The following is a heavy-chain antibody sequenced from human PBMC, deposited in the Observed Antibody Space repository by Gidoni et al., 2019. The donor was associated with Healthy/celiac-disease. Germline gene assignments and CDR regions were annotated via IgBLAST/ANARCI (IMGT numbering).Heavy chain of an antibody. CDR3: ARGPSRYNFDY. Sequence: QVQLQQWGAGLLKLSETLSLTCAVYGGSFSGYYWSWIRQPPGKGLEWIGEINHSGSTNYNPSLKSRVTISVDTSKNQFSLKLSSVTAADTAVYYCARGPSRYNFDYWGQGTLVTVSS. J-gene: IGHJ4*02. CDR1: GGSFSGYY. D-gene: IGHD1-26*01. V-gene: IGHV4-34*01. CDR2: INHSGST.